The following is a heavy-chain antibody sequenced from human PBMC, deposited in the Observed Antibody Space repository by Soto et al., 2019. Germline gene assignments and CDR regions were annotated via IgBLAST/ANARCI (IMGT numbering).Heavy chain of an antibody. CDR3: ARDPQWPPDRY. J-gene: IGHJ4*02. V-gene: IGHV1-18*01. D-gene: IGHD6-19*01. Sequence: ASVKVSCKASGYTFTSYGISWVRQAPGQGLEWMGWISAYNGNTNYAQKLQGRVTMTTDTSTSSVYMELRSLRSDDTAVYYCARDPQWPPDRYWGQGTLVTVSS. CDR1: GYTFTSYG. CDR2: ISAYNGNT.